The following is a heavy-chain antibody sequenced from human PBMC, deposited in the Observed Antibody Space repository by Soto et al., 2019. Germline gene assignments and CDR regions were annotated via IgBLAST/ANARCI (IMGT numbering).Heavy chain of an antibody. Sequence: SVKVSCKASGGTFSSYAISWVRQAPGQGLEWMGGIIPIFGTANYAQKFQGRVTITADESTSTAYMELSSLRSEDTAVYYCARDPYCGGDRYSGDYWGQGTLVTVSS. J-gene: IGHJ4*02. CDR2: IIPIFGTA. V-gene: IGHV1-69*13. CDR3: ARDPYCGGDRYSGDY. CDR1: GGTFSSYA. D-gene: IGHD2-21*02.